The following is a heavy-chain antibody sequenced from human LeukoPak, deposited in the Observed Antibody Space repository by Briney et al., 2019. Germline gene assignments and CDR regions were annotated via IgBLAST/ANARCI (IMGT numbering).Heavy chain of an antibody. Sequence: SENLSLTCAVYGGSFSGYHWSWIRQPPGKGLEWIGEINHSGSTNYNPSLKSRVTISVDTSKNQFSLKLSSVTAADTAVYYCARIKAVREQLTYYYYYGMDVWGQGTTVTVS. J-gene: IGHJ6*02. CDR2: INHSGST. D-gene: IGHD6-13*01. CDR1: GGSFSGYH. V-gene: IGHV4-34*01. CDR3: ARIKAVREQLTYYYYYGMDV.